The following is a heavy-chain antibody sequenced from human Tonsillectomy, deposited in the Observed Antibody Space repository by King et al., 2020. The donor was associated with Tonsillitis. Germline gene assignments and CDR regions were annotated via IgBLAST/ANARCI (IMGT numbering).Heavy chain of an antibody. CDR3: ATVVVPAARYYYYYMDV. D-gene: IGHD2-2*01. V-gene: IGHV5-10-1*03. CDR2: IDPSDSYT. J-gene: IGHJ6*03. Sequence: VQLVESGAELKKPGESLRISCKGSGYSFTSYWISWVRQMPGKGLEWMGRIDPSDSYTNYSPSFQGHVTISADKSISTAYLQWSILKASDTAMYYCATVVVPAARYYYYYMDVWGTGTTVTVSS. CDR1: GYSFTSYW.